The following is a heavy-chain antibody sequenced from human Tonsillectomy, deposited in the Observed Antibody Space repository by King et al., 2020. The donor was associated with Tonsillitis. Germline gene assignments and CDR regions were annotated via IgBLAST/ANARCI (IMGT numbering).Heavy chain of an antibody. J-gene: IGHJ4*02. CDR3: AKDGSTSWSTHFDS. V-gene: IGHV3-30*02. Sequence: VQLVQSGGHVVQPGGSLRLSCAAFGFTLSTYDMHWVRQAPGKGLEWVASIRNDGSNQYYADSVKSRFTISRDNSKNSLYLQMNSLRPEDTAVYYCAKDGSTSWSTHFDSWGQGTLVTVSS. CDR2: IRNDGSNQ. CDR1: GFTLSTYD. D-gene: IGHD6-13*01.